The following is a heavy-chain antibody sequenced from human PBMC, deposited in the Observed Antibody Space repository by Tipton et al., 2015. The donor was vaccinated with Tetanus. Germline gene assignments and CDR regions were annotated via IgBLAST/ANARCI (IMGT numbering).Heavy chain of an antibody. CDR3: ARDQARGARGWNYFDY. D-gene: IGHD1-26*01. Sequence: TLSLTCTVSGGSISSGGYYWSWIRQHPGKGLEWIGDIYYSGSTYYNPSLKSRVTISVDTSKNQFSLKLNSVTAEATAVYYCARDQARGARGWNYFDYWGQGTLVTVSS. CDR1: GGSISSGGYY. J-gene: IGHJ4*02. V-gene: IGHV4-31*03. CDR2: IYYSGST.